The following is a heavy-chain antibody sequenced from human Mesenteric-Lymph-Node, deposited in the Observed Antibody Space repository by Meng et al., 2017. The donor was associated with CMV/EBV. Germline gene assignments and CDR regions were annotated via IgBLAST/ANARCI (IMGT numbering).Heavy chain of an antibody. Sequence: FSNYAINWVRQDPGQGLEWMGRIIPIFGIANYAQKFQGRVTITADKSTTTAYMELSSLRSEDTAVYFCARAARVRGLVITPDNWFDPWGQGTLVTVSS. CDR3: ARAARVRGLVITPDNWFDP. V-gene: IGHV1-69*04. CDR1: FSNYA. D-gene: IGHD3-10*01. J-gene: IGHJ5*02. CDR2: IIPIFGIA.